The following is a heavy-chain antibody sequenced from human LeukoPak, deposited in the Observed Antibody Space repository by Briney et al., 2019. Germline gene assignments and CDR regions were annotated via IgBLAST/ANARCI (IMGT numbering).Heavy chain of an antibody. V-gene: IGHV1-24*01. CDR1: GYTLTELS. J-gene: IGHJ6*02. Sequence: GASVKVSCKVSGYTLTELSMHWVRQAPGKGLEWMGGFYPEDGETIYAQKFQGRVTMTEDTSTDTAYMELSSLRSEDTAVYYCATDWARAWLGTYYYYGMDVWGQGTTVTVSS. CDR3: ATDWARAWLGTYYYYGMDV. D-gene: IGHD6-19*01. CDR2: FYPEDGET.